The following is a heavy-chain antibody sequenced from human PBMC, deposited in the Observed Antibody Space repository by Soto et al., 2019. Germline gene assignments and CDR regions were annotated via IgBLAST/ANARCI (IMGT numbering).Heavy chain of an antibody. Sequence: SETRSLTCTVSDASVWSDSYFWTWIRQPPGEGLEWIAYISHTGDTNYNPSLKSRVTISIDTSRNQFSLTVTSVTAADTAVYFCARIVVGVTVDLWGQGSRVTVSS. CDR1: DASVWSDSYF. CDR3: ARIVVGVTVDL. CDR2: ISHTGDT. V-gene: IGHV4-61*01. D-gene: IGHD2-15*01. J-gene: IGHJ4*02.